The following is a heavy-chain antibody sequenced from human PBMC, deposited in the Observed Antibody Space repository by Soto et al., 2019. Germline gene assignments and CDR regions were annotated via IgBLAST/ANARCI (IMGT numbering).Heavy chain of an antibody. Sequence: PSETLSLTCTVSGGSISSGDYYWSWIRQPPGKGLEWIGYIYYSGSTYYNPSLKSRVTISVDTSKNQFSLKLSSVTAADTAVYYCAREGGSSWYPGYYYYYYGMDVWGQGTTVTVS. CDR2: IYYSGST. CDR3: AREGGSSWYPGYYYYYYGMDV. D-gene: IGHD6-13*01. J-gene: IGHJ6*02. V-gene: IGHV4-30-4*01. CDR1: GGSISSGDYY.